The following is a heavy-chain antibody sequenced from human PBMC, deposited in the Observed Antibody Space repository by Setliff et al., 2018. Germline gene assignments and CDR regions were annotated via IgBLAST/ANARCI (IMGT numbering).Heavy chain of an antibody. Sequence: SETMSLTCTVSGGSISSGGYYWSWIRQHPGKGLEWIGYIYYSGSTYYNPSLKSRVTISVDTSKNQFSLKLSSVTAADTAVYYCARVALVVVIRNAFDIWGQGTMVTVS. CDR2: IYYSGST. V-gene: IGHV4-31*03. D-gene: IGHD2-21*01. CDR1: GGSISSGGYY. CDR3: ARVALVVVIRNAFDI. J-gene: IGHJ3*02.